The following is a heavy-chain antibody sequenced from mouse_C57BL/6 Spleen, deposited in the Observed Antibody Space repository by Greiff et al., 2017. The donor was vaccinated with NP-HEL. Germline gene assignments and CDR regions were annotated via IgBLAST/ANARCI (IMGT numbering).Heavy chain of an antibody. V-gene: IGHV1-64*01. CDR2: IHPNSGST. J-gene: IGHJ3*01. Sequence: VQLQQSGAELVKPGASVKLSCKASGYTFTSYWMHWVKQRPGQGLEWIGMIHPNSGSTNYNEKFKSKATLTVDKSSSTAYMQLSSLTSEDSAVYDGAKKSYDYDLFAYWGQGTLVTVSA. CDR3: AKKSYDYDLFAY. D-gene: IGHD2-4*01. CDR1: GYTFTSYW.